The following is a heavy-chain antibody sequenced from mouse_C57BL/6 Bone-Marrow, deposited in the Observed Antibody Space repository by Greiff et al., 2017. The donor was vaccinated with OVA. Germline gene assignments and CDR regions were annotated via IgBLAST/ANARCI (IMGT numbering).Heavy chain of an antibody. CDR3: TTGKGWLLRYFDV. Sequence: QVQLQQPGAELVKPGASVKLSCKASGYTFTSYWMQWVKQRPGQGLEWIGEIDPSDSYTNYNQKFKGKATLTVDTSSSTAYMQLSSLTSEDTAVYYCTTGKGWLLRYFDVWGTGTTVTVSS. CDR2: IDPSDSYT. D-gene: IGHD2-3*01. J-gene: IGHJ1*03. CDR1: GYTFTSYW. V-gene: IGHV1-50*01.